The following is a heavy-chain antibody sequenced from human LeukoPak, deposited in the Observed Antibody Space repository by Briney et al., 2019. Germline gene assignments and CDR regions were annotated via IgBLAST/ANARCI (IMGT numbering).Heavy chain of an antibody. CDR1: GFTFTSSA. V-gene: IGHV1-58*01. D-gene: IGHD3-3*01. J-gene: IGHJ5*02. CDR2: IVVGSGNT. CDR3: AAVYSQELRFPPNWFDP. Sequence: GASVKVSCKASGFTFTSSAVQWVRQARGQRLEWIGWIVVGSGNTNYAQKFQERVTITRDISTSTAYMELSSLRSEDTAVYYCAAVYSQELRFPPNWFDPWGQGTLVTVSS.